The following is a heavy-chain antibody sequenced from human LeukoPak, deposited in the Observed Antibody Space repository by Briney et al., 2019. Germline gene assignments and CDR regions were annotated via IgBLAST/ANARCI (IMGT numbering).Heavy chain of an antibody. CDR2: IKPDGGEQ. J-gene: IGHJ4*02. D-gene: IGHD2-21*01. CDR1: GFTFSAYW. CDR3: ARASDVVVIAIRIFDY. Sequence: GGSLRLSCAASGFTFSAYWMTWVRQAPGKGLEWLANIKPDGGEQYYVESVKGRFIISRDNAKSSLYLQMNSLRAEDTAVYYCARASDVVVIAIRIFDYWGQGTLVTVSS. V-gene: IGHV3-7*02.